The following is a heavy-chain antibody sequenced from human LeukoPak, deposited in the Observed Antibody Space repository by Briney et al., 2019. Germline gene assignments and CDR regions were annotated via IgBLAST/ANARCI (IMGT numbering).Heavy chain of an antibody. D-gene: IGHD3-10*01. CDR1: GFTFSSFA. CDR2: VSGSGVTT. V-gene: IGHV3-23*01. J-gene: IGHJ4*02. Sequence: AGGSLRLSCAAFGFTFSSFAMSWVRQAPGKGLEWVSVVSGSGVTTHYADSVKGRFTISRDKSKNTLYLQMNSLRDEDTAVYYCARESGPFDYWGRGTLVTVSS. CDR3: ARESGPFDY.